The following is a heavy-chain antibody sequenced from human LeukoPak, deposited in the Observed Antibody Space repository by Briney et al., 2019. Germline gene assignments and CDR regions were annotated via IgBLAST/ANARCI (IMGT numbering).Heavy chain of an antibody. D-gene: IGHD1-26*01. CDR1: GYTFTSYG. CDR3: ATEGLNSGSYYFRY. J-gene: IGHJ4*02. V-gene: IGHV1-18*01. Sequence: GASVKVSCKASGYTFTSYGISWVRQAPGQGLEWMGWISAYNGNTNYAQKLQGRVTMTTDTSTSTAYMELRSLRSDDTAVYYCATEGLNSGSYYFRYWGQGTLVTVSS. CDR2: ISAYNGNT.